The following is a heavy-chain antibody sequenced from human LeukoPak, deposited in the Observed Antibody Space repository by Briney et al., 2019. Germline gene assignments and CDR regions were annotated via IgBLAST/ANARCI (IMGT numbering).Heavy chain of an antibody. J-gene: IGHJ4*02. Sequence: GGSLRLSCAASGFTFSNYGMHWVRQAPDKGLEWVAVIWSDGSNQYYPDSVKGRFTISRDNSKNTLYLQMNSLRAEDTAVYYCAKDQRAKQQLVPYDYWGQGALVTVSS. V-gene: IGHV3-33*06. CDR2: IWSDGSNQ. CDR3: AKDQRAKQQLVPYDY. CDR1: GFTFSNYG. D-gene: IGHD6-13*01.